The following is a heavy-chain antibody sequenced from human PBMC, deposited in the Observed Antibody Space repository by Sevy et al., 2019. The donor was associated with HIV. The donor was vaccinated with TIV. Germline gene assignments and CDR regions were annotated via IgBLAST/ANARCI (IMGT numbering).Heavy chain of an antibody. Sequence: SETLSLTCAVYGGSFSGYYWNWIRQPPGKGLEWIGEINHSGSTKYNPTLKSRVTISIDTSKNQFYLKLSSVTAADTAVYYCASDNNGSLGPFDYWGQGTLVIVSS. CDR2: INHSGST. V-gene: IGHV4-34*01. J-gene: IGHJ4*02. D-gene: IGHD3-10*01. CDR1: GGSFSGYY. CDR3: ASDNNGSLGPFDY.